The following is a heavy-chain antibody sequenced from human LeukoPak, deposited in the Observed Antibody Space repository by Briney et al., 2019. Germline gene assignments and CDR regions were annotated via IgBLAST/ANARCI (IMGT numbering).Heavy chain of an antibody. Sequence: GRSLRLSCAASGFTFNSYSMHWVRQAPGKGLEWVTAISDDETYKFYADSVKGRFTISRDNSKNTLYLQMNSLRAEDTAVYYCARDSSTNSINNWFDPWGQGTLVTVSS. CDR1: GFTFNSYS. J-gene: IGHJ5*02. CDR3: ARDSSTNSINNWFDP. CDR2: ISDDETYK. V-gene: IGHV3-30-3*01. D-gene: IGHD2/OR15-2a*01.